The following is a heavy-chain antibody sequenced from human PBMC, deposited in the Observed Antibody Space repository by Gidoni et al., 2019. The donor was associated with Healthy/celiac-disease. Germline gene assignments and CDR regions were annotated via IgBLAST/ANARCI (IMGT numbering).Heavy chain of an antibody. CDR2: IWYDGSNK. D-gene: IGHD6-13*01. CDR3: ARMGLSSSSWFYYGMDV. Sequence: QGQLVESGGGVVQPGRSLRLSCAASGFNFSSYGMHWVRQAPGKGLEWVAVIWYDGSNKYYADSVKGRFTISRDNSKNTLYLQMNSLRAEDTAVYYCARMGLSSSSWFYYGMDVWGQGTTVTVSS. V-gene: IGHV3-33*01. J-gene: IGHJ6*02. CDR1: GFNFSSYG.